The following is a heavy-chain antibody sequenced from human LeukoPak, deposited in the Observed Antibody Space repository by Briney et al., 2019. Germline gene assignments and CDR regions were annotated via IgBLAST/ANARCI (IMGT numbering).Heavy chain of an antibody. CDR1: GFTFSSYG. J-gene: IGHJ4*02. V-gene: IGHV3-30*03. CDR3: ARAGRADGDYHYFDY. CDR2: ISYDGSNK. D-gene: IGHD4-17*01. Sequence: GGSLRLSCAASGFTFSSYGMHWVRQAPGKGLEWVAVISYDGSNKYYADSVRGRLIISRDNSKNTLYLQMNSLRAEDTAVYYCARAGRADGDYHYFDYWGQGTLVTVSS.